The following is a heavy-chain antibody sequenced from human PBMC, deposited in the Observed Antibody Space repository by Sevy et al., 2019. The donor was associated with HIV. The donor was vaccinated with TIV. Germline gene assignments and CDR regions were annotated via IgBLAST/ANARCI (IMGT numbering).Heavy chain of an antibody. CDR3: AALRLGELSPNRNYYYYGMDV. V-gene: IGHV1-69*13. J-gene: IGHJ6*02. Sequence: ASVKVSCKASGGTFSSYAISWVRQAPGQGLEWMGGIIPIFGTANYAQKFQGRVTITADESTSTAYMELSSLRSEDTAVYYCAALRLGELSPNRNYYYYGMDVWGQGTTVTVSS. CDR2: IIPIFGTA. D-gene: IGHD3-16*02. CDR1: GGTFSSYA.